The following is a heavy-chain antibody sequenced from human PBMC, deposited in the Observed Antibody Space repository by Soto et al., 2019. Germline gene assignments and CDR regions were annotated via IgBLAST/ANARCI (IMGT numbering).Heavy chain of an antibody. J-gene: IGHJ4*02. CDR2: ISSSSSTI. V-gene: IGHV3-48*01. CDR3: ARDLYYDFWSGPVVFDY. Sequence: HPGGSLRLSCAASGFTFSSYWMHWVRQAPGKGLEWVSYISSSSSTIYYADSVKGRFTISRDNAKNSLYLQMNSLRAEDTAVYYCARDLYYDFWSGPVVFDYWGQGTLVTVSS. CDR1: GFTFSSYW. D-gene: IGHD3-3*01.